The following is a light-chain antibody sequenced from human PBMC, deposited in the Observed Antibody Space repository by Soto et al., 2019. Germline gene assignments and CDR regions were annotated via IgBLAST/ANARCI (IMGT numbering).Light chain of an antibody. CDR3: SSYTSSSTLYV. CDR1: SSDVGGYNY. V-gene: IGLV2-14*01. CDR2: EVS. Sequence: HSVLTQPASVSGSPGQSITIYCTGTSSDVGGYNYVSWYQQHPGKAPKLMIYEVSNRPSGVSNRFSGSKSGNTASLTISGLQAEDEADYYCSSYTSSSTLYVFGTGTKVTVL. J-gene: IGLJ1*01.